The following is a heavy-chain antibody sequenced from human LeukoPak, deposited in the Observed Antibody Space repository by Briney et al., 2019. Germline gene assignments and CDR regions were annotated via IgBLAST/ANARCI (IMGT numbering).Heavy chain of an antibody. Sequence: SETLSLTCTVSGGSISSGCYYWRWIRQPPGKGLEWIGYIYYSGSTYYNPSLKSRVTISVDTSKNQFSLKVSSVTAADTAVYYCARGRPYYYGSGSTDYWGQGTLVTVSS. CDR3: ARGRPYYYGSGSTDY. D-gene: IGHD3-10*01. CDR1: GGSISSGCYY. V-gene: IGHV4-31*03. CDR2: IYYSGST. J-gene: IGHJ4*02.